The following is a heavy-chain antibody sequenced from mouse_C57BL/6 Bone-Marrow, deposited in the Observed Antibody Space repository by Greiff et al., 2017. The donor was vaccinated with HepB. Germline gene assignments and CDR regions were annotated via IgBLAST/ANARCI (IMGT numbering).Heavy chain of an antibody. CDR3: ARFITTVVATEYFDV. CDR1: GFTFSDYG. V-gene: IGHV5-15*01. CDR2: ISNLAYSI. J-gene: IGHJ1*03. D-gene: IGHD1-1*01. Sequence: EVKVVESGGGLVQPGGSLKLSCAASGFTFSDYGMAWVRQAPRKGPEWVAFISNLAYSIYYADTVTGRFTISRENAKNTLYLEMSSLRSEDTAMYYCARFITTVVATEYFDVWGTGTTVTVSS.